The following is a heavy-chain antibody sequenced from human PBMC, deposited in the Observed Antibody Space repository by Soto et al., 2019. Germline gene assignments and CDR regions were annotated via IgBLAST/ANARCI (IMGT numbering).Heavy chain of an antibody. CDR1: GFTFSSYA. V-gene: IGHV3-30-3*01. CDR2: ISYDGSNK. CDR3: ARALAYCGGDCYTTGGEADY. D-gene: IGHD2-21*02. J-gene: IGHJ4*02. Sequence: QVQLLESGGGVVQPGRSLRLSCAASGFTFSSYAMHWVRQAPGKGLEWVAVISYDGSNKYYADSVKGRFTISRDNSKNTLYLQMNSLIAEDTAVYYCARALAYCGGDCYTTGGEADYWGQGTLVTVSS.